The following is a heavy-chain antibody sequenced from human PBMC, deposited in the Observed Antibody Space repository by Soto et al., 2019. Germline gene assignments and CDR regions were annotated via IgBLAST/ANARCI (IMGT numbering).Heavy chain of an antibody. CDR2: IHYSGST. Sequence: QVQLQESGPGLVKPSETLSLTCTVSGGSISNYYWSWIRQPPGKGLEWIGYIHYSGSTKYNPSLKSRDTISADTSKNQFSLKLSSVTAADTAVYYCARGHYDFWSGYFATIDYWGQGTLVTVS. CDR3: ARGHYDFWSGYFATIDY. J-gene: IGHJ4*02. V-gene: IGHV4-59*08. CDR1: GGSISNYY. D-gene: IGHD3-3*01.